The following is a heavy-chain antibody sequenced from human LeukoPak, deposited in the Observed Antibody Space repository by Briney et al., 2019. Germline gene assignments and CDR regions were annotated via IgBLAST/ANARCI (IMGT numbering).Heavy chain of an antibody. D-gene: IGHD1-26*01. V-gene: IGHV4-61*02. CDR2: IYTSGGT. CDR1: GDSISSGSYY. CDR3: ASSEWELRGMAIDY. Sequence: SETLSLTCTVSGDSISSGSYYWSWIRQPAGKGLEWIGRIYTSGGTNYNPSLKSRVTISLDTSKNQFSLKVSSVTAADTAVYYCASSEWELRGMAIDYWGQGTLVTVSS. J-gene: IGHJ4*02.